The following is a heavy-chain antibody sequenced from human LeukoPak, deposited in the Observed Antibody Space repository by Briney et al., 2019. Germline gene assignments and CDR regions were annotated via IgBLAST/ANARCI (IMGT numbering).Heavy chain of an antibody. D-gene: IGHD2-15*01. CDR3: ARALVVAARTYFFDY. CDR2: INTNTGNP. V-gene: IGHV7-4-1*02. Sequence: ASVKVSCKASGYTFTSYAMNRVRQAPGQGLEWMGWINTNTGNPTYAQGFTGRFVFSLDTSVSTAYLQISSLKAEDTAVYYCARALVVAARTYFFDYWGQGTLVTVSS. J-gene: IGHJ4*02. CDR1: GYTFTSYA.